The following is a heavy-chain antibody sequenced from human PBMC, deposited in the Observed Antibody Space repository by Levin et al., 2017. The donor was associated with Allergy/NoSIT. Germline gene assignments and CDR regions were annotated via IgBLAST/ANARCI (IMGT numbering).Heavy chain of an antibody. D-gene: IGHD3-10*01. J-gene: IGHJ4*02. CDR3: ARGIVLQGYASFDY. CDR1: GGSFSGYY. CDR2: IIHSGIS. V-gene: IGHV4-34*01. Sequence: PSETLSLTCGVYGGSFSGYYWTWIRQSPGKGLEWIGEIIHSGISNYSPSLQSRLSLSVDPSKNQFSLNLRSVTAADTAVYYCARGIVLQGYASFDYWGQGTRVAVSP.